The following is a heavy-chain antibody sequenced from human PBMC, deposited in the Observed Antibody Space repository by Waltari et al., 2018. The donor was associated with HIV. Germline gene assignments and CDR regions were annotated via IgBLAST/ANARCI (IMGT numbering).Heavy chain of an antibody. Sequence: EVHLVQSGAEVKKPGESLKISCKGYGYSFTNYWIGWVRQTPGKGLEWMGISYPGDSDTGYSPSCEGQVTMSVDKASGAAYLHWRSLGASDTAIYYCARHHHGYYDGSGYRLSRGKPLDSWGQGTQVNV. V-gene: IGHV5-51*01. J-gene: IGHJ4*02. CDR3: ARHHHGYYDGSGYRLSRGKPLDS. D-gene: IGHD3-22*01. CDR1: GYSFTNYW. CDR2: SYPGDSDT.